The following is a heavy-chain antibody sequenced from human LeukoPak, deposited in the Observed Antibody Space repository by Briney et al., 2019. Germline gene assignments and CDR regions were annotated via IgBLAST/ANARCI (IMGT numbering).Heavy chain of an antibody. V-gene: IGHV3-23*01. CDR1: GFTFNSYA. CDR3: ARDPGRIGFDY. Sequence: GGSLRLSCAASGFTFNSYAVNWVRQAPGKGLEWVSTISGTGGSTFYADSVKGRFTISRDNAKNSLFLQMTSLRAEDTAVYYCARDPGRIGFDYWGQGTLVTVSS. J-gene: IGHJ4*02. CDR2: ISGTGGST. D-gene: IGHD2/OR15-2a*01.